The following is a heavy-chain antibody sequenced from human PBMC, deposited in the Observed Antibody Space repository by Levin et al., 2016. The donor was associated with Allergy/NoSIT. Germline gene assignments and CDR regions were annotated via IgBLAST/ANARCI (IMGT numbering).Heavy chain of an antibody. CDR3: ARDRGQLLLAFDY. J-gene: IGHJ4*02. D-gene: IGHD5-18*01. Sequence: WIRSGPQGRGWSGFHTLVVLVLITQTTQTLVKGRFTISRDNGKNSLYLQMNSLRAEDTAVYYCARDRGQLLLAFDYWGQGALVTVSS. CDR2: LVVLVLIT. V-gene: IGHV3-11*05.